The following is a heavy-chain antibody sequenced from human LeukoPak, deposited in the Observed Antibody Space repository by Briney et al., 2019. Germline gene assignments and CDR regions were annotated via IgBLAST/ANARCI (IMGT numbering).Heavy chain of an antibody. V-gene: IGHV3-23*01. D-gene: IGHD5-18*01. CDR1: GFSFSNYG. CDR2: ISTSGSST. Sequence: GGSLRLSCAASGFSFSNYGMSWVRQAPGKGLEWVSSISTSGSSTYYVDSVKGRFTISRDNSKNTLYLQMNSLRAEDTAVYYCVQDYSYGPYNWFDPWGQGTLVTVSS. CDR3: VQDYSYGPYNWFDP. J-gene: IGHJ5*02.